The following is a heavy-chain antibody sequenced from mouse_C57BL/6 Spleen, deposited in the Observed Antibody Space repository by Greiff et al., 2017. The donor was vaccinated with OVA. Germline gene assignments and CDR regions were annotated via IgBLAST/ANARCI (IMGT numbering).Heavy chain of an antibody. CDR2: ISSGGDYI. CDR3: TRASFYGSSPYFDY. CDR1: GFTFSSYA. V-gene: IGHV5-9-1*02. Sequence: EVQRVESGEGLVKPGGSLKLSCAASGFTFSSYAMSWVRQTPEKRLEWVAYISSGGDYIYYADTVKGRFTISRDNARNTLYLQMSSLKSEDTAMYYCTRASFYGSSPYFDYWGQGTTLTVSS. J-gene: IGHJ2*01. D-gene: IGHD1-1*01.